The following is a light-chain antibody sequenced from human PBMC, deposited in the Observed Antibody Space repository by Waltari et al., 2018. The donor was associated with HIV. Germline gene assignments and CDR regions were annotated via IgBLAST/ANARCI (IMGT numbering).Light chain of an antibody. Sequence: QSLLTQPPSVSGAPGQRVTISCTGSSSNIGAGFDVHWYQQLPGTVPKLLIYGNSNRPSGVPHRFSGSKSGISASLAITGLQAEDEADYYCQSYDRSLSGYVVFGGGTKLTVL. CDR1: SSNIGAGFD. J-gene: IGLJ2*01. CDR2: GNS. CDR3: QSYDRSLSGYVV. V-gene: IGLV1-40*01.